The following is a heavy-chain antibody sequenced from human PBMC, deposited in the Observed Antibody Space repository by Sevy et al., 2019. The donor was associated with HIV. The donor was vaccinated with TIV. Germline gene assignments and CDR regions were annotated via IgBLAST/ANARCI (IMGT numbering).Heavy chain of an antibody. V-gene: IGHV3-15*07. CDR1: GFIFNNAW. CDR2: IKSNIDGGTT. Sequence: GGSLRLSCVASGFIFNNAWMNWVRQAPGKGLEWVGRIKSNIDGGTTDYAAPVRGRFTILREDSKNTLYLQMNSLKTADTAVYYCTTTSPFTAQGRAVLASRRYYFYGMDVWGQGTTVTVSS. J-gene: IGHJ6*02. D-gene: IGHD6-6*01. CDR3: TTTSPFTAQGRAVLASRRYYFYGMDV.